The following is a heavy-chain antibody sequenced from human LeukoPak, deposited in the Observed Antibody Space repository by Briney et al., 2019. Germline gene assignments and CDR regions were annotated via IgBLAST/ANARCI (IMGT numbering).Heavy chain of an antibody. V-gene: IGHV3-53*01. CDR3: ARRAGAYSHPYDY. CDR2: IYGGNT. Sequence: GYLSFNSTGYGFTVSNNHRSRHRPGQGHELVGISIIYGGNTHYSDNVQGRFTITRDNSKNTLYLQMNSLRAEDTAVDYCARRAGAYSHPYDYGGQGILVTVSS. J-gene: IGHJ4*02. CDR1: GFTVSNNH. D-gene: IGHD4/OR15-4a*01.